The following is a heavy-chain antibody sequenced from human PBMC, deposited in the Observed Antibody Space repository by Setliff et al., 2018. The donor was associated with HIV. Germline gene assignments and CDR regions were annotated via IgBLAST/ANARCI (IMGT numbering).Heavy chain of an antibody. CDR2: IFYSGST. V-gene: IGHV4-61*01. CDR3: ARHQPTGTNFGVVSPHAVDI. J-gene: IGHJ3*02. CDR1: GGSVSTGNYY. D-gene: IGHD3-3*01. Sequence: SETLSLTCTVSGGSVSTGNYYWNWIRLPPGKGLEWIGYIFYSGSTNCNPSLKSRVTISVDTSKNQFSLKLSSVTAADTAVYYCARHQPTGTNFGVVSPHAVDIWGQGTMVTVSS.